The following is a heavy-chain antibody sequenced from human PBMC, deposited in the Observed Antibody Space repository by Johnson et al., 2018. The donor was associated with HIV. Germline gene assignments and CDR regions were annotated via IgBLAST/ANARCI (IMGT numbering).Heavy chain of an antibody. D-gene: IGHD4-17*01. CDR1: GFTFSSYA. CDR3: ARDSRLRTRAVRCADAFDI. J-gene: IGHJ3*02. Sequence: VKLVESGGGLVQPGRSLRLSCAASGFTFSSYAMSWVRQAPGKGLEWVSAISGSGGSTYYADSVKGRFTISRDNSKNTLYLQINSLRAEDTAVYYCARDSRLRTRAVRCADAFDIWGQGTMVSVSP. CDR2: ISGSGGST. V-gene: IGHV3-23*04.